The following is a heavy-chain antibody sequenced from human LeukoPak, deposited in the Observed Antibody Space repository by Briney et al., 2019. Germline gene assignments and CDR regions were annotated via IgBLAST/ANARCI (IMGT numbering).Heavy chain of an antibody. V-gene: IGHV3-48*02. Sequence: RSGGSLRLSCAASGLTFSTYSMNWVRQAPGKGLEWVSYISSSSTIYYADSVRGRFTISRDNAKNSLYLQMNSLRDEDTAVYYCAGNSSLYGMDVWGQGTTVTVSS. CDR3: AGNSSLYGMDV. CDR1: GLTFSTYS. J-gene: IGHJ6*02. CDR2: ISSSSTI. D-gene: IGHD6-13*01.